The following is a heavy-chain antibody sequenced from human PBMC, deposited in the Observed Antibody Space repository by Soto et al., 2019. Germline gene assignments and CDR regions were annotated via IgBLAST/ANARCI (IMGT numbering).Heavy chain of an antibody. CDR2: IKRDGSTT. D-gene: IGHD6-19*01. CDR3: ARVPPRVAGTEDY. CDR1: GFTFSDYW. V-gene: IGHV3-74*01. J-gene: IGHJ4*02. Sequence: PGGSLRLSCASSGFTFSDYWMHWVRQAPGKGLEWVSRIKRDGSTTNYADSVKGRFTISRDNAKNSLYLQMNSLRAEDTAVYYCARVPPRVAGTEDYWGQGTLVTVSS.